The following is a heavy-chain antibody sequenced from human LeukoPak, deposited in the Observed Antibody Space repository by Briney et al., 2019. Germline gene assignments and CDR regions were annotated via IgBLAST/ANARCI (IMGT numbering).Heavy chain of an antibody. CDR2: ISGSGGST. J-gene: IGHJ3*02. Sequence: PVGSLRLSCAASGFTFSSYAMSWVRQAPGKGLEWVSAISGSGGSTYYADSVKGRFTISRDNSKKTVYLQMNSLRAEDTAVYYCAKDGGYDYSLDAFDIWGQGTMVTVSS. V-gene: IGHV3-23*01. CDR1: GFTFSSYA. D-gene: IGHD5-12*01. CDR3: AKDGGYDYSLDAFDI.